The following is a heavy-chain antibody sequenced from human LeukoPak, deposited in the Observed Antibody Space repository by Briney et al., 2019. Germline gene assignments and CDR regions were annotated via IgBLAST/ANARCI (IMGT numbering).Heavy chain of an antibody. CDR1: GFTFSSYG. J-gene: IGHJ4*02. CDR2: IYSGGST. CDR3: ARDVAAPSDY. Sequence: GRSLRLSCAASGFTFSSYGMHWVRQAPGKGLEWVSVIYSGGSTYYADSVKGRFTISRDNSKNTLYLQMNSLRAEDTAVYYCARDVAAPSDYWGQGTLVTVSS. V-gene: IGHV3-66*02. D-gene: IGHD6-6*01.